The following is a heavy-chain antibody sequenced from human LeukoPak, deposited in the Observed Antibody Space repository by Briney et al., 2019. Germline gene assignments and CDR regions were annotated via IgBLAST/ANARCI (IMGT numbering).Heavy chain of an antibody. Sequence: GGSLRLSCAASGFTFSSYSMNWVRQAPGKGLEWVSSISSSSSYIYYADSVKGRFTISRDNAKNSLYLQMNSLRAEDTAVYYCAREGQDYYDSSMAFDYWGQGTLSPSPQ. CDR3: AREGQDYYDSSMAFDY. J-gene: IGHJ4*02. CDR2: ISSSSSYI. V-gene: IGHV3-21*01. D-gene: IGHD3-22*01. CDR1: GFTFSSYS.